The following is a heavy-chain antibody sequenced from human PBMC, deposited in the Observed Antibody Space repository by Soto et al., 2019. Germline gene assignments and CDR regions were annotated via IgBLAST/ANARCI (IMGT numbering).Heavy chain of an antibody. CDR3: ARGTIFGVVTHYYYGMDV. V-gene: IGHV3-21*01. Sequence: GGSLSLSCTASEFSLSTYSLNLVRQAPGKGLEWVSSISTRSDVYYADSVKGRFTISRDNSKNTLYLQMNSLRAEDTAVYYCARGTIFGVVTHYYYGMDVWGQGTTVTVSS. CDR1: EFSLSTYS. J-gene: IGHJ6*02. CDR2: ISTRSDV. D-gene: IGHD3-3*01.